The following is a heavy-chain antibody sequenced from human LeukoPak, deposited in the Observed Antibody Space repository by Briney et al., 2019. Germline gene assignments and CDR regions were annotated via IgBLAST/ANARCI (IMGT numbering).Heavy chain of an antibody. J-gene: IGHJ4*02. Sequence: ASVKVSCKASGGTFSSYAISWVRQAPGQGLEWMGRIIPILGIANYAQKFQGRVTITADKSTSTAYMELSSLRSEDTAVYYCAREGRPYYYDSSGYPFDYWGQGTLVTVSS. CDR1: GGTFSSYA. CDR2: IIPILGIA. V-gene: IGHV1-69*04. D-gene: IGHD3-22*01. CDR3: AREGRPYYYDSSGYPFDY.